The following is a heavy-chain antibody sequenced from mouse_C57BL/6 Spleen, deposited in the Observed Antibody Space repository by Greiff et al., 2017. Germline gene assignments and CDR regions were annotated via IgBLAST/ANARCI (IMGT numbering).Heavy chain of an antibody. Sequence: QVQLQQSGAELVKPGASVKLSCKASGYTFTSYWMHWVKQRPGQGLEWIGMIHPNSGSTNYNEKFKSKATLTVDKSSSTAYMQLSSLTSEDSAVYYCARSGVVVPPFAYWGQGTLVTVSA. V-gene: IGHV1-64*01. CDR3: ARSGVVVPPFAY. J-gene: IGHJ3*01. CDR2: IHPNSGST. CDR1: GYTFTSYW. D-gene: IGHD1-1*01.